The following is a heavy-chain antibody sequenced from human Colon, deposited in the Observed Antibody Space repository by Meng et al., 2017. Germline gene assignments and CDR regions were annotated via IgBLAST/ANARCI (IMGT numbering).Heavy chain of an antibody. CDR3: ARVEVGITSGDY. CDR1: EYTFTSYD. CDR2: MNPNSGNT. Sequence: QVQLVQSGAEVKKPGAPVKVSCKASEYTFTSYDSNWVRQATGQGLEWMGWMNPNSGNTGYAQKFQGRVTMTRNTAISTAYMELSRLRSEDTAVYYCARVEVGITSGDYWGQGTLVTVSS. V-gene: IGHV1-8*01. D-gene: IGHD1-26*01. J-gene: IGHJ4*02.